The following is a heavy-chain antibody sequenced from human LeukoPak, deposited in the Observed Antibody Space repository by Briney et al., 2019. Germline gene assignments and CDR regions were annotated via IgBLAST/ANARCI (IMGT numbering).Heavy chain of an antibody. Sequence: GGSLRLSCAASGFTFSSYSMNWVRQAPGKGLEWVSSISSSSSYIYYADSVKARFTISRDNAKNSLYLQMNSLRAEDTAVYYCARAFSAWPHACDIWGQGTMVTVSS. CDR3: ARAFSAWPHACDI. V-gene: IGHV3-21*04. CDR1: GFTFSSYS. J-gene: IGHJ3*02. D-gene: IGHD6-19*01. CDR2: ISSSSSYI.